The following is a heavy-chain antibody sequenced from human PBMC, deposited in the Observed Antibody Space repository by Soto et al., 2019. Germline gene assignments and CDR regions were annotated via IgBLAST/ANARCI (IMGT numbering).Heavy chain of an antibody. V-gene: IGHV3-23*01. CDR2: IRGSGGST. CDR3: AKAYSMTIFGVVIETPGDGFDI. Sequence: EVQLLESGGGLVQPGGSLRLSCAASGFTFSSYAMSWVRQAPGKGLEWVSSIRGSGGSTNYADYVKGRFTISRDNSKNTLDLRMNSLRVEDTAVYYCAKAYSMTIFGVVIETPGDGFDIWGQGTMVTVSS. D-gene: IGHD3-3*01. CDR1: GFTFSSYA. J-gene: IGHJ3*02.